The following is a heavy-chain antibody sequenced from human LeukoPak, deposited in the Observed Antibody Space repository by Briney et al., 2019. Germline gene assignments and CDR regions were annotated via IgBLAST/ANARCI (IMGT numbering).Heavy chain of an antibody. CDR2: IYYSGST. V-gene: IGHV4-59*01. CDR1: GGSISSYY. J-gene: IGHJ4*02. Sequence: SETLSLTCTVSGGSISSYYWSWIRQPPGKGLEWIGYIYYSGSTNYNPSLKGRVTISVDTSKNQFSLKLSSVTAADTAVYYCARGVRSGYYPDYWGQGTLVTVSS. CDR3: ARGVRSGYYPDY. D-gene: IGHD3-3*01.